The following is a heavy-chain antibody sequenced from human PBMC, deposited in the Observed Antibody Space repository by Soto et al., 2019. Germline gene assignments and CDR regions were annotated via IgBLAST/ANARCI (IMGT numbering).Heavy chain of an antibody. J-gene: IGHJ4*02. Sequence: ASVKVSCKASGGAFSNYAISWMRQAPGQGLEWMGGVIPVFGRPNYAEKFQGRITISADKSTNSAYMELRSLRSEDTAVYYCARGLHESTGYVYYSFDSWGPGSLVTVSS. V-gene: IGHV1-69*06. CDR3: ARGLHESTGYVYYSFDS. D-gene: IGHD3-22*01. CDR1: GGAFSNYA. CDR2: VIPVFGRP.